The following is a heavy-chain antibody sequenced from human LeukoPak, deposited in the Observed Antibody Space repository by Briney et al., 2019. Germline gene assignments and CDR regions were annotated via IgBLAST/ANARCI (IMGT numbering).Heavy chain of an antibody. CDR2: IWYDGSNK. CDR3: AREGYCSSTSCYVFLYYYYMDV. J-gene: IGHJ6*03. Sequence: PGGSLRLSCAASGFTFSSYGMHWVRQAPGKGLEWVAVIWYDGSNKYYADSVKGRFTISRDNSKNTLYLQMNSLRAEDTAVYYCAREGYCSSTSCYVFLYYYYMDVWGKGTTVTVSS. V-gene: IGHV3-33*01. CDR1: GFTFSSYG. D-gene: IGHD2-2*01.